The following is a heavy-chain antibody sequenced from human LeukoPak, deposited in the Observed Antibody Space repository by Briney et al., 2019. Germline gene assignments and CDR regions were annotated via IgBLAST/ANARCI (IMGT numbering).Heavy chain of an antibody. D-gene: IGHD5-12*01. Sequence: SRTLSLTCAVSGGSISSGGYSWSWVRQPPGEGLEWVGYIYHSGSTYYNPSLQSRVTISLDRSKNQFSLKLSSMTAADTAVYYCASGNTGYDRDSFDIWGQGTMVTVSS. CDR1: GGSISSGGYS. J-gene: IGHJ3*02. CDR3: ASGNTGYDRDSFDI. CDR2: IYHSGST. V-gene: IGHV4-30-2*01.